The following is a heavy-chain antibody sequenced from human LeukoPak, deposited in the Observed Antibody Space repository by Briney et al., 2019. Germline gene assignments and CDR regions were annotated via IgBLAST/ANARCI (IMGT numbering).Heavy chain of an antibody. J-gene: IGHJ4*02. D-gene: IGHD6-19*01. Sequence: ASVKVSCKASGGTFSSYAISWVRQAPGQGLEWMGGIIPIFGTANYAQKFQGRVTITADKSTSTAYMELSSLRSEDTAVYYCAKDTVAVAGTGSPYWGQGTLVTVSS. CDR3: AKDTVAVAGTGSPY. V-gene: IGHV1-69*06. CDR2: IIPIFGTA. CDR1: GGTFSSYA.